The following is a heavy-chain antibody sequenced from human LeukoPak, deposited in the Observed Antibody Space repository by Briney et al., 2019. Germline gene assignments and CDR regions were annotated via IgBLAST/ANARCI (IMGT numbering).Heavy chain of an antibody. J-gene: IGHJ4*02. CDR2: IGYDGSNK. D-gene: IGHD6-19*01. Sequence: PGRSLRLSCAASGFTFSNYGMHWVRQAPGKGLEWVAVIGYDGSNKYYADSVKDRFTISRDNSKNTVYLQLNSLRAEATALYYCARDRLEGVAGDDYFDYWGQGTLVTVSS. CDR1: GFTFSNYG. CDR3: ARDRLEGVAGDDYFDY. V-gene: IGHV3-33*01.